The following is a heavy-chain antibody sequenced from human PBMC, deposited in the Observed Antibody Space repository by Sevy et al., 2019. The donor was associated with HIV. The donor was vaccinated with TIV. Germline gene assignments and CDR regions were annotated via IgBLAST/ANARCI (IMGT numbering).Heavy chain of an antibody. CDR3: AKDTGQLEFDY. CDR1: GFTFSSYG. D-gene: IGHD6-6*01. J-gene: IGHJ4*02. Sequence: GGSLGLSCAASGFTFSSYGMSWVRQAPGKGLEWVASISASGGSTYYVDSVKGRFTISGDNSKNMLYLQMNNLRVEDTAIYYCAKDTGQLEFDYWGQGTLVTVSS. V-gene: IGHV3-23*01. CDR2: ISASGGST.